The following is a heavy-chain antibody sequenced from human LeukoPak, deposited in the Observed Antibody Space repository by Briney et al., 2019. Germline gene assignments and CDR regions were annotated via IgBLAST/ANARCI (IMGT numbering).Heavy chain of an antibody. CDR2: ISNSGGST. V-gene: IGHV3-23*01. Sequence: PGGSLRLSCAASGFTFSSYAMNWVRQAPGKGLEWVSGISNSGGSTYYADSVKGRFTISRDNSKNTLYLQMNSLRAEDTAVYYCARDRGSYSSGWYREGYFDYWGQGTLVTVSS. CDR3: ARDRGSYSSGWYREGYFDY. CDR1: GFTFSSYA. D-gene: IGHD6-19*01. J-gene: IGHJ4*02.